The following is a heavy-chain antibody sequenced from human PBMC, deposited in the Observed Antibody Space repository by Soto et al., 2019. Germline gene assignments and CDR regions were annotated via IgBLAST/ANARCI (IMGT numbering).Heavy chain of an antibody. CDR3: AAGQVSANAYGSAPPYHVYGMDV. J-gene: IGHJ6*02. CDR1: GDSVTGSSYY. Sequence: QVQLRESGPGLVKPSETLSLTCTVSGDSVTGSSYYWSWVRQSPGKGLEWIAYIYYGDFTKYSPYLKSRVAISADASKKQFSLQLISVTAADTAVYFCAAGQVSANAYGSAPPYHVYGMDVWGQGTTVTVSS. V-gene: IGHV4-61*01. D-gene: IGHD3-10*01. CDR2: IYYGDFT.